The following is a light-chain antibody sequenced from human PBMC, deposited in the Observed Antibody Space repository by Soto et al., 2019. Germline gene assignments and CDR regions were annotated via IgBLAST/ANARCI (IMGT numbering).Light chain of an antibody. V-gene: IGKV3-20*01. CDR3: RQFGSSPGFT. CDR1: QSINNRY. Sequence: EIVLTQSPGTLSLSPGERATLSCRASQSINNRYLAWYQQKPGQAPRLLIYAASSRATGIPDRFSGSGSGTAFTLIISRLEPEAFAVYYCRQFGSSPGFTFGPGTKVDIK. CDR2: AAS. J-gene: IGKJ3*01.